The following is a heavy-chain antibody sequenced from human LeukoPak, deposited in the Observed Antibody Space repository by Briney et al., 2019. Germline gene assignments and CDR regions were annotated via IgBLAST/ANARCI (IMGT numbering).Heavy chain of an antibody. J-gene: IGHJ4*02. CDR2: INWNGGST. Sequence: GGSLRLSYTASGFTFDDYGMSWVRQAPGKGLEWVSGINWNGGSTGYADSVKGRFTISRDNAKNSLYLQMNSLRAEDTALYYCARCSSSSVPPYYFDYWGQGTLVTVSS. CDR1: GFTFDDYG. CDR3: ARCSSSSVPPYYFDY. V-gene: IGHV3-20*03. D-gene: IGHD6-6*01.